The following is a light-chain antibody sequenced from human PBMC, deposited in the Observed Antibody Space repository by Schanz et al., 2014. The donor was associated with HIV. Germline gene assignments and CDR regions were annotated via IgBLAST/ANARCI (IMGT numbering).Light chain of an antibody. J-gene: IGKJ4*01. V-gene: IGKV1-39*01. CDR1: QDISNY. CDR2: DAS. Sequence: IQMTQSPSSLSASVGDRVTITCRASQDISNYLNWYQQKPGKAPKLLIYDASNLETGVPSRFSGSGSGTDFTLTISSLQPEDFATYYCQQSYSTPLTFGGGTKVEIK. CDR3: QQSYSTPLT.